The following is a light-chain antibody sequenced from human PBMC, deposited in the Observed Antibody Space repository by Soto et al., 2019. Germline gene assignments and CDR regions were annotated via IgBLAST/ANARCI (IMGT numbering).Light chain of an antibody. CDR1: QSVSSS. CDR3: QQYNNWWT. V-gene: IGKV3-15*01. Sequence: DIVMTQSPATLSVSPGERATLSCRASQSVSSSLAWYQQKPGQAPRLLIYGASTRATGIPARFSGSGSGTEFTLTINSLQSEDFAVYYCQQYNNWWTFGQGTKVDIK. CDR2: GAS. J-gene: IGKJ1*01.